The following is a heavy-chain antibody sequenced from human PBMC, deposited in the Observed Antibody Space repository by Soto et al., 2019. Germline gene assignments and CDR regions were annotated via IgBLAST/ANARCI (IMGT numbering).Heavy chain of an antibody. CDR3: ANEAFDI. J-gene: IGHJ3*02. CDR1: GGTFSSYA. V-gene: IGHV1-69*12. CDR2: IIPIFGTA. Sequence: QVQLVQSGAEVKKPGSSVKVSCKASGGTFSSYAISWVRQAPGQGLEWMGGIIPIFGTANYAQKFQGRVTITADESTXXAXXELXXLXXXDXAVYYCANEAFDIWGQGTMVTVSS. D-gene: IGHD1-1*01.